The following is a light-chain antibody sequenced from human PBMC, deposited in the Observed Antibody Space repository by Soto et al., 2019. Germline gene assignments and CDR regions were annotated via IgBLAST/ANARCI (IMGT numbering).Light chain of an antibody. CDR3: QQYCSSPMT. CDR1: QSVSSY. V-gene: IGKV3-20*01. J-gene: IGKJ1*01. CDR2: DAS. Sequence: ELGRTKYPATLSLSPGERSTLSCRASQSVSSYLAWYQQKPGQAPRLLIYDASSRATGIPDRFSGSGSGTDFTLTISRLEPEDFAVYHCQQYCSSPMTFGQGSKVDIK.